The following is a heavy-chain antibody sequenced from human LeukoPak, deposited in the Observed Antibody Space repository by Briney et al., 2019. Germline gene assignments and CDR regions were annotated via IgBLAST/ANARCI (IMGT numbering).Heavy chain of an antibody. D-gene: IGHD3-3*01. CDR1: GGSISSGSYY. CDR2: IYTGGST. V-gene: IGHV4-61*09. J-gene: IGHJ6*03. CDR3: ARRSDLWSGFRSDYYYMDV. Sequence: SETLSLTCTVSGGSISSGSYYWSWIRQPAGKGLEWIGHIYTGGSTNYNPSLKSRVTISVDTSKNQFSLKLSSVTAADTAVYYCARRSDLWSGFRSDYYYMDVWGNGTTVIVSS.